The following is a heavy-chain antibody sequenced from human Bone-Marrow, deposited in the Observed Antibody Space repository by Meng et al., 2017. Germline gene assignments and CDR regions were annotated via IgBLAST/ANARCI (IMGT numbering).Heavy chain of an antibody. D-gene: IGHD6-6*01. CDR2: IYHSGST. J-gene: IGHJ4*02. V-gene: IGHV4-30-2*01. CDR1: GDAISSVGYS. Sequence: QMQPQESGPGPRKTSQTPSLTCAVSGDAISSVGYSWSWIRQPPGKGLEWIGYIYHSGSTYFNPSLKSQVTVSVDRSKNQFSLNLSSVTAADTSVYYCARYSSSSLAFYFWGQGTLVTVSS. CDR3: ARYSSSSLAFYF.